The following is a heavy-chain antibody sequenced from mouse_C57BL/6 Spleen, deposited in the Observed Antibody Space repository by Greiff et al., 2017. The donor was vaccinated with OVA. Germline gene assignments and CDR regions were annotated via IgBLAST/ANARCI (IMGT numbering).Heavy chain of an antibody. CDR2: INPYNGGT. J-gene: IGHJ1*03. Sequence: VQLQQSGPVLVKPGASVKMSCKASGYTFTDYYMNWVKQSHGKSLEWIGVINPYNGGTSYNQKFKGKATLTVDKSSSTAYMELNSLTSEDSAVYYCSSAYYGSSHWYFDVWGTGTTVTVSS. CDR1: GYTFTDYY. D-gene: IGHD1-1*01. CDR3: SSAYYGSSHWYFDV. V-gene: IGHV1-19*01.